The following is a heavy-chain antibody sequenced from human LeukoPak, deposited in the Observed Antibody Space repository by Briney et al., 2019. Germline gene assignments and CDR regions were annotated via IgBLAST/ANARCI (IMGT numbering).Heavy chain of an antibody. V-gene: IGHV4-38-2*01. CDR2: IYHSGST. CDR3: ARRSSLLAFDI. Sequence: PSETLSLTCAVSGYYISSGYYWGWIRQPPGKGLEWIGSIYHSGSTYYNPSLKSRVTISVDTSKNQFSLKLSSVTAADTAVYYCARRSSLLAFDIWGQGTMVTVSS. D-gene: IGHD6-13*01. CDR1: GYYISSGYY. J-gene: IGHJ3*02.